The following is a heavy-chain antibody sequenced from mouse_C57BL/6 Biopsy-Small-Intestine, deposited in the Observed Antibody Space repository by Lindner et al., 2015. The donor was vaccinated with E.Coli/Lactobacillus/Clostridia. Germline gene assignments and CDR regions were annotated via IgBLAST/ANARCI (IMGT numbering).Heavy chain of an antibody. J-gene: IGHJ1*03. V-gene: IGHV1-47*01. CDR2: FHPYDDDT. D-gene: IGHD2-1*01. CDR3: ARGGNFYWDFDV. CDR1: GYTFTAYP. Sequence: VQLQESGAELVKPGASVKMSCKASGYTFTAYPIEWIRQNHGKSLEWIGNFHPYDDDTNYNEKFKGKATLTVEKSSSTVYLELSRFTSDDSAVYYCARGGNFYWDFDVWGTGTTVTVSS.